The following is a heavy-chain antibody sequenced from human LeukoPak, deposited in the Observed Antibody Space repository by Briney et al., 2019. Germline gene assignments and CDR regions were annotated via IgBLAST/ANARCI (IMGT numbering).Heavy chain of an antibody. Sequence: GGSLRLFCAASGFTFSNAWMSWVRQAPGKGLEWVGRIKSKTDGGTTDYAAPVKGRFTISRDDSKNTLYLQMNSLKTEDTAVYYCTTDWNDYAQFDYWGQGTLVTVSS. CDR1: GFTFSNAW. J-gene: IGHJ4*02. CDR2: IKSKTDGGTT. CDR3: TTDWNDYAQFDY. D-gene: IGHD4-17*01. V-gene: IGHV3-15*01.